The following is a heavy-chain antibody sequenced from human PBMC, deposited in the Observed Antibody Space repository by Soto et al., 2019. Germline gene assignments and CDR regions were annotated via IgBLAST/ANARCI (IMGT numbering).Heavy chain of an antibody. CDR1: GFTFDDYA. V-gene: IGHV3-9*01. CDR2: ISWNSGSI. Sequence: GGSLRLSCAASGFTFDDYAMHWVRQAPGKCLEWVSGISWNSGSIGYADSVKGRFTISRDNAKNSLYLQMNSLRAEDTAMYYCARHVRGSSGYYRYAFDIWGQGTMVTVSS. J-gene: IGHJ3*02. CDR3: ARHVRGSSGYYRYAFDI. D-gene: IGHD3-22*01.